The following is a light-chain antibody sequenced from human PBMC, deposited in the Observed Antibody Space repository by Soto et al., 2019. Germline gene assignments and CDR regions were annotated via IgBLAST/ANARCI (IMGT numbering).Light chain of an antibody. CDR3: QQYGSSGT. CDR1: QSVSNNY. CDR2: GAS. V-gene: IGKV3-20*01. J-gene: IGKJ1*01. Sequence: ENVSTQAPGTLTLSPVERATLSCRARQSVSNNYLAWYQQKPGQAPRLLIYGASNRATGIPDRFSGSGSGTDFPLTISRLEPEDFAVYYCQQYGSSGTFGQGTKV.